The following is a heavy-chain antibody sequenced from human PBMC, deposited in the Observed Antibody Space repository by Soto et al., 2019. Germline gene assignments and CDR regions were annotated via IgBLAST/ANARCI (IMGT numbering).Heavy chain of an antibody. D-gene: IGHD3-16*01. Sequence: VQLLESGGGLIQPGGSLRLSCAASGFTFSSYAMNWVRQAPGKGLEWLSAISGGGGGTYYADSVKGRFTISRDNSKTTLYPRMTSLRADDTAIYCCVMDAVSGRETLRFAYWGQGTLVTVSS. CDR3: VMDAVSGRETLRFAY. CDR1: GFTFSSYA. J-gene: IGHJ4*02. CDR2: ISGGGGGT. V-gene: IGHV3-23*01.